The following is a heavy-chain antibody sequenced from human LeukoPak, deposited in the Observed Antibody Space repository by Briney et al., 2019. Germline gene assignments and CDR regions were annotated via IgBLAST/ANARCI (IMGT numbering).Heavy chain of an antibody. D-gene: IGHD2-2*02. Sequence: ASVKVSCKASGYTFTGYYMHWVRQAPGQGLEWMGWINPNSGGTNYAQKFQGRVTMTRDTSISTAYMELSRLRSDDTAVYYCAREDIPRPYGMDVWGQGTTVTVSS. CDR2: INPNSGGT. CDR1: GYTFTGYY. CDR3: AREDIPRPYGMDV. V-gene: IGHV1-2*02. J-gene: IGHJ6*02.